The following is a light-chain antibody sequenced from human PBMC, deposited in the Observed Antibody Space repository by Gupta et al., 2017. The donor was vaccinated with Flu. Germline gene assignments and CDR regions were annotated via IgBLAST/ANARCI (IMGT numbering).Light chain of an antibody. V-gene: IGKV1-39*01. Sequence: DIQMSPSPSSLSASVGDRVTITCRASQSLDNYLNWYQQKPGKVPKLLIYVASILQSGVPARFSGSGFGTEFTLTITSLEPEDFATYYCQQSIRSPLTFGQGTKV. CDR1: QSLDNY. CDR2: VAS. J-gene: IGKJ1*01. CDR3: QQSIRSPLT.